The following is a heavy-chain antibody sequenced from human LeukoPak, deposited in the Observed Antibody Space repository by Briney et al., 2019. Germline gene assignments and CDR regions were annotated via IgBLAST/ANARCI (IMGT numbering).Heavy chain of an antibody. Sequence: PGGSLRLSCAASGFSFSSYWMSWVRQAPGKGLEWVANIKQDGSEIYYVDSVKGRFTISRDNAKNSLYLQMNSLRVEDTAVYYCAKDVRLAAAAGYYGMDVWGQGTTVTVSS. J-gene: IGHJ6*02. V-gene: IGHV3-7*01. CDR3: AKDVRLAAAAGYYGMDV. D-gene: IGHD6-13*01. CDR2: IKQDGSEI. CDR1: GFSFSSYW.